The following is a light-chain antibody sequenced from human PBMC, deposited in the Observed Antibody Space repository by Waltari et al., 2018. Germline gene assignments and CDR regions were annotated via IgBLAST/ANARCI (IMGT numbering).Light chain of an antibody. J-gene: IGLJ1*01. CDR2: YDN. Sequence: SYVLTQQPSVSVAPADPARLTCGGYTLVSKSVPWYRQRPGQAPVVVISYDNDRAAGIPERCSGSNSGNTATLTISRVEAGDEADYYCQVWDANTDPGVFGTGTEVTVL. CDR3: QVWDANTDPGV. V-gene: IGLV3-21*01. CDR1: TLVSKS.